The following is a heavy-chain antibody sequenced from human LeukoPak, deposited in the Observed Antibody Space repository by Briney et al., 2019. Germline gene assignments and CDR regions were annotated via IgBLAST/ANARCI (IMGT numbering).Heavy chain of an antibody. CDR1: GFTFSSYA. V-gene: IGHV3-23*01. CDR2: ISGSGDNT. Sequence: GALRLSCAASGFTFSSYAMSWVRQAPGKGLEWVSGISGSGDNTYYADSVKGRFTISRDNSKNTLYVQMNSLRAEDTAVYYCARDRVGATDYFDYWGQGTLVTVSS. D-gene: IGHD1-26*01. J-gene: IGHJ4*02. CDR3: ARDRVGATDYFDY.